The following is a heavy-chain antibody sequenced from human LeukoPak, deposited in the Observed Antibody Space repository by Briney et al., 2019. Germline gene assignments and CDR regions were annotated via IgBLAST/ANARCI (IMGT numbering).Heavy chain of an antibody. D-gene: IGHD3-3*01. V-gene: IGHV3-74*01. CDR2: INSDGSST. Sequence: GGSLRLSCAASGFTFSSYWMHWVRQAPGKGLVWVSRINSDGSSTSYADSVKGRFTISRDNAKNTLYLQTNSLRAEDTAVYYCARGGRFLEWLLYPHYYYMDVWGKGTTVTVSS. CDR1: GFTFSSYW. CDR3: ARGGRFLEWLLYPHYYYMDV. J-gene: IGHJ6*03.